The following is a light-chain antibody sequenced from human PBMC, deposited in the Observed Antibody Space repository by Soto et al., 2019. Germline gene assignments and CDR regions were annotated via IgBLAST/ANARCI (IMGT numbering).Light chain of an antibody. CDR1: QTVESY. V-gene: IGKV1-39*01. J-gene: IGKJ2*01. CDR3: EQCYSTPYT. Sequence: DIQMTQSPSSLSASIGDRVTITCRASQTVESYLNWYQHKPGKAPQLLISGATTLRGGVPSRFSGCASGPDFTLTISSLQPEDVATYSCEQCYSTPYTFGQGTKL. CDR2: GAT.